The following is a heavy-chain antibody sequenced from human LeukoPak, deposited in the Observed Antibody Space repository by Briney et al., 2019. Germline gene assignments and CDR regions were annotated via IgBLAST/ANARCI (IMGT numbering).Heavy chain of an antibody. J-gene: IGHJ4*02. V-gene: IGHV4-39*01. D-gene: IGHD5-18*01. CDR2: IYYSGST. CDR1: GGSISSSSYY. CDR3: ARADTAMATFDY. Sequence: KPSETLSLTCTVSGGSISSSSYYWGGIRQPPGKGLEWIGSIYYSGSTYYNPSLTSRVTISVDTSKNQFSLKLSSVTAADTAVYYCARADTAMATFDYWGQGTLVTVSS.